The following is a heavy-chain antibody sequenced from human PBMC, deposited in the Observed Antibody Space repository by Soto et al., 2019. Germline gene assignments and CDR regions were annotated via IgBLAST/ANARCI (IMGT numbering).Heavy chain of an antibody. Sequence: QVQLVQSGAEVKKPGASVKVSCKASGYTFTSYDINWVRQATGQGLEWMGWMNPNSGNTGYAQKFQGRVTMTRNTSISTAYMELSSLRSEDTAVYYCARAGIAAAGTDYYYYGMDVWGQGTTVTVSS. CDR2: MNPNSGNT. D-gene: IGHD6-13*01. V-gene: IGHV1-8*01. CDR3: ARAGIAAAGTDYYYYGMDV. J-gene: IGHJ6*02. CDR1: GYTFTSYD.